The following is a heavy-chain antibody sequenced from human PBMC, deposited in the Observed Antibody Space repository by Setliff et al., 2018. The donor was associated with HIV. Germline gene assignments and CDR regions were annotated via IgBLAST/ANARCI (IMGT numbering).Heavy chain of an antibody. CDR3: ARRGAYGYDYFDY. Sequence: SETLSLTCAVSSYSISSGYYWGWIRQTPGKGLEWIGSTFHSAATNYNPSLKSRVTISIDTSKNQFSLKLTAVTAADPAVYYCARRGAYGYDYFDYWGPGILVTVSS. CDR1: SYSISSGYY. D-gene: IGHD5-12*01. V-gene: IGHV4-38-2*01. CDR2: TFHSAAT. J-gene: IGHJ4*02.